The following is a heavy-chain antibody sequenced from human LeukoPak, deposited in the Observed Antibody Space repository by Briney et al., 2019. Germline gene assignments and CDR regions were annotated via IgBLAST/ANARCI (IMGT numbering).Heavy chain of an antibody. CDR3: VRGAYSSSWLNFDY. J-gene: IGHJ4*02. Sequence: PGGSLRLSCAASGFSFNNYAMHWVRQAPGKGLEWVAVISYDGSNKYSADSVKGRFTVSRDNSKNTLYLQMNSLRAEDTAVYYCVRGAYSSSWLNFDYWGQGTLVTVSS. D-gene: IGHD6-13*01. CDR1: GFSFNNYA. CDR2: ISYDGSNK. V-gene: IGHV3-30-3*01.